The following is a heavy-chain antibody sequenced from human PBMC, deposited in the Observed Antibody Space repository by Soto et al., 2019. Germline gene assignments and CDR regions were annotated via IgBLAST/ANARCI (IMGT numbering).Heavy chain of an antibody. J-gene: IGHJ5*02. Sequence: ASVKVCCKASGCTFTSYDINWVRQATGQGLEWMGWMNPNSGNTGYAQKLQGRVTMTRNTSISTAYMELSSLRSEDTAVYYCARTKNYDFWSGYWRWFDPWGQG. V-gene: IGHV1-8*01. CDR2: MNPNSGNT. CDR3: ARTKNYDFWSGYWRWFDP. CDR1: GCTFTSYD. D-gene: IGHD3-3*01.